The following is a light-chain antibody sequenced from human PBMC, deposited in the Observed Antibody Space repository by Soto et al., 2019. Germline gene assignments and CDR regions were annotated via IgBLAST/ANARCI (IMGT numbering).Light chain of an antibody. CDR2: NNN. J-gene: IGLJ3*02. Sequence: QSVLTQPPSASGTPGQRVTIACSGSSSNIGSTTVKWYQQLPGTAPKLLIYNNNQRPSGVPDRFSGSKSGTSASLAISGLQSEDEADYYCAAWDDRLNGVVFGGGTQLPVL. CDR3: AAWDDRLNGVV. CDR1: SSNIGSTT. V-gene: IGLV1-44*01.